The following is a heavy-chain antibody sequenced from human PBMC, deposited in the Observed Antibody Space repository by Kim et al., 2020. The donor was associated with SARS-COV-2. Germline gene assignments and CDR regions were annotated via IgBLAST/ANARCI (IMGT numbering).Heavy chain of an antibody. CDR3: ARDTYFYDSSGFEY. J-gene: IGHJ4*02. Sequence: ADSGEGRFTISRDHSKNTLYLQMNSLRAEDTAVYYCARDTYFYDSSGFEYWGQGSLVTVSS. D-gene: IGHD3-22*01. V-gene: IGHV3-30*01.